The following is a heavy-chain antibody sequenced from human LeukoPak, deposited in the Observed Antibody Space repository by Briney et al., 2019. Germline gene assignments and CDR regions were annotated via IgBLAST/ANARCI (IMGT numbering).Heavy chain of an antibody. J-gene: IGHJ5*02. CDR1: GGSISSSSYY. V-gene: IGHV4-39*01. CDR3: ARGIDMVRGVKSWFDP. D-gene: IGHD3-10*01. CDR2: IYYSGST. Sequence: SETLSLTCTVSGGSISSSSYYWGWIRQPPGKGLEWIGSIYYSGSTYYNPSLKSRVTISVDTSKNQCSLKLSSVTAADTAVYYCARGIDMVRGVKSWFDPWGQGTLVTVSS.